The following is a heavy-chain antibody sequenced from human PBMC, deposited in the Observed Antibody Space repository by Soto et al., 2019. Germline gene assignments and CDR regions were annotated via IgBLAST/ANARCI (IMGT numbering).Heavy chain of an antibody. J-gene: IGHJ4*02. V-gene: IGHV3-48*01. CDR3: AVGSSRWQY. Sequence: PGGSLRLSCADSGLTLSTYSMNWVRQAPGKGLEWVSYISTSSSTLYYADSVKGRFTISRDNAKNSLYLQMNSLRAEDTAVYYCAVGSSRWQYWAEGTLVPVPS. D-gene: IGHD6-13*01. CDR1: GLTLSTYS. CDR2: ISTSSSTL.